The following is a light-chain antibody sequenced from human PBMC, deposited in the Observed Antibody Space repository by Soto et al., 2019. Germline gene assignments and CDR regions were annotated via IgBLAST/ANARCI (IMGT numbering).Light chain of an antibody. CDR3: QSYDNSLRV. J-gene: IGLJ2*01. CDR1: SSNIGAGYD. CDR2: ANS. V-gene: IGLV1-40*01. Sequence: QSVLTQPPSVSGAPGQRVTISCTGSSSNIGAGYDVHWYQQLPGTAPKLLIYANSNRPSGVPDRFSGSKSGTSASLAITGLQAEDEADYYCQSYDNSLRVFGGATKVTVL.